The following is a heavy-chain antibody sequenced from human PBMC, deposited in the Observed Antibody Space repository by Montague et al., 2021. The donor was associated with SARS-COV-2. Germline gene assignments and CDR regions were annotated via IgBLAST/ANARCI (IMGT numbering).Heavy chain of an antibody. CDR3: ARLGGSGSYLAFDY. D-gene: IGHD3-10*01. J-gene: IGHJ4*02. V-gene: IGHV4-31*03. CDR1: GGSISSGGYY. CDR2: IYYSGST. Sequence: TLSLTCTVSGGSISSGGYYWSWIRQHPGKGLEWIGYIYYSGSTYYNPSLKSRVTISVDTSKNQFSLTLTSLTAADTAIYYCARLGGSGSYLAFDYWGQGTLVTVSS.